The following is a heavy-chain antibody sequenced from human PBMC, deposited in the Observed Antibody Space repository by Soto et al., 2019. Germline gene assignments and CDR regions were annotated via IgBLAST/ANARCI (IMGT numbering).Heavy chain of an antibody. V-gene: IGHV4-4*02. J-gene: IGHJ4*02. CDR2: IYHSGRS. CDR3: AGTTPAPLDY. D-gene: IGHD1-1*01. Sequence: SETLSITCSVSGDSINDKNWWTWLRQPPGKRLEWIGDIYHSGRSSYNTSLTSRVTMSVDKSKSQFSLKLSSVTSSDTAVYYCAGTTPAPLDYWGQGTLVTVSS. CDR1: GDSINDKNW.